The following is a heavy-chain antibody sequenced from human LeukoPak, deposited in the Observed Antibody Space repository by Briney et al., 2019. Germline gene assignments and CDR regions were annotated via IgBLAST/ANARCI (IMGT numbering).Heavy chain of an antibody. CDR3: ARGAGSFAADI. CDR2: IYAIGTT. CDR1: GGSFSSFY. V-gene: IGHV4-59*10. D-gene: IGHD2-15*01. Sequence: SETLSLTGAFYGGSFSSFYWSWIRQPAGKGLEWIGRIYAIGTTNYNPSLNSRVTMSVDTSKNEFSLKLTSVTAADTAVYYCARGAGSFAADIWGQGTMVTVSS. J-gene: IGHJ3*02.